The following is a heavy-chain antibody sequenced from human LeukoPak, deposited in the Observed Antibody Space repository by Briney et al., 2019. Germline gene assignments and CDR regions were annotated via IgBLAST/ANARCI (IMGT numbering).Heavy chain of an antibody. CDR1: GGSFSGYY. CDR2: INRSGST. Sequence: SETLSLTCAVYGGSFSGYYWSWLRQPPGKGLEWIGEINRSGSTNYNPSLKSRVTISVDTSKNQFSLKLSSVTAADTAVYYCVMAQYSSNWYGLDYWGQGTLVTVSS. J-gene: IGHJ4*02. D-gene: IGHD6-13*01. V-gene: IGHV4-34*01. CDR3: VMAQYSSNWYGLDY.